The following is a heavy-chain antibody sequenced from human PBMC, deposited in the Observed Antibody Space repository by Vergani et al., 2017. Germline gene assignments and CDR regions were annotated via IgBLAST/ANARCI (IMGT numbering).Heavy chain of an antibody. V-gene: IGHV3-30*02. D-gene: IGHD1-1*01. CDR2: IRYDGSNK. Sequence: VQLVESGGGVVQPGGSLRLSCAASGFTFSSYGMHWVRQAPGKGLEWVAFIRYDGSNKYYADSVKGRFTISRDNSKNTLYLQMNSLRAEDTAVYYCAKDYWPERRRFVGAFDIWGQGTMVTVSS. CDR1: GFTFSSYG. J-gene: IGHJ3*02. CDR3: AKDYWPERRRFVGAFDI.